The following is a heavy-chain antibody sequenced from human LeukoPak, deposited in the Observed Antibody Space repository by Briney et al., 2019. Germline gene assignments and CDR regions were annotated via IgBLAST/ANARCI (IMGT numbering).Heavy chain of an antibody. CDR1: GGSIISSSYY. CDR3: GRHCSSSCEDY. J-gene: IGHJ4*02. CDR2: IYYSGST. Sequence: PSETLSLTCTVSGGSIISSSYYSGWIRQPPGKGLEWIGSIYYSGSTYYNPSLKSRVTISVDTSKNQFSLKLSSVTAADTAVYYCGRHCSSSCEDYWGRGILVTVSS. V-gene: IGHV4-39*01. D-gene: IGHD6-13*01.